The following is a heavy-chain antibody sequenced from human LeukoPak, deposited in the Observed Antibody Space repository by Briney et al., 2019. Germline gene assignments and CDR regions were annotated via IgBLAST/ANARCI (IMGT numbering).Heavy chain of an antibody. Sequence: PGGSLRLSCAASGFTFSSYGMHWVRQAPGKGLEWVTFIRYDGSNKYYADSVKGRFTISRDNSKNTLYLQMNSLRAEDTAVYYCAKADSGQWFGELFSLDYWGQGTLVTVSS. V-gene: IGHV3-30*02. J-gene: IGHJ4*02. CDR1: GFTFSSYG. CDR3: AKADSGQWFGELFSLDY. D-gene: IGHD3-10*01. CDR2: IRYDGSNK.